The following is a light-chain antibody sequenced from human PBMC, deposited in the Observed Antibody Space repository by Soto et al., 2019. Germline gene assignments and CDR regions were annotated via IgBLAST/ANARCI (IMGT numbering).Light chain of an antibody. V-gene: IGLV3-21*02. J-gene: IGLJ1*01. CDR3: QVWDSTNDHFV. Sequence: YELTQPPSVSVAPGQTARITCGGNNIGRKSVHWYQQKPGQAPVLAVFDDSDRPSGIPERFSGSNSGNTATLTISSVEAGDEADYFCQVWDSTNDHFVFGTGTKVTVL. CDR2: DDS. CDR1: NIGRKS.